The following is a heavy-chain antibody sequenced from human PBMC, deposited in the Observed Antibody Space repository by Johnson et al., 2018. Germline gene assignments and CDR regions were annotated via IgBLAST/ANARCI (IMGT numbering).Heavy chain of an antibody. D-gene: IGHD3-9*01. V-gene: IGHV3-30*18. CDR2: ISYDGSNK. CDR3: AKDVQYYDILTGTQDSYYYYMDV. CDR1: GFTFSSYG. Sequence: QVQLVQSGGGVVQPGRSLRLSCAASGFTFSSYGMHWVRQAPGKGLEWVAVISYDGSNKYDADSVKGRFTISRNNSKNTLYRQMNSLRAEATAVYYCAKDVQYYDILTGTQDSYYYYMDVWGQGTTVTVSS. J-gene: IGHJ6*03.